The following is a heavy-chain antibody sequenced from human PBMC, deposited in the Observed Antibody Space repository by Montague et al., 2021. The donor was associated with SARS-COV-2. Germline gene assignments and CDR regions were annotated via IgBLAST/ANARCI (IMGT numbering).Heavy chain of an antibody. Sequence: SETLSLTCTVSGGSISSCYWSWIRQPPGQGLEWIGYIYYSGSTNYNPSLKSRVTISVDTSKNQFSLKLSSVTAADTAVYYCARGIAGTYCGGDCYNNWFDPWGQGTLVTVSS. V-gene: IGHV4-59*01. D-gene: IGHD2-21*02. CDR1: GGSISSCY. J-gene: IGHJ5*02. CDR2: IYYSGST. CDR3: ARGIAGTYCGGDCYNNWFDP.